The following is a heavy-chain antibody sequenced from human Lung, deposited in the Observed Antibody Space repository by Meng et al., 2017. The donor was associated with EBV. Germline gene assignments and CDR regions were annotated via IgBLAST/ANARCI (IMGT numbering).Heavy chain of an antibody. J-gene: IGHJ5*02. CDR2: IIPILGIA. CDR3: ARDSSPPHPHPGWFDP. V-gene: IGHV1-69*08. Sequence: QVQLGQSGVGGNKPGSSVKVSCKASGGTFSSYTISWVRQAPGQGLEWMGRIIPILGIANYAQKFQGRVTITADKSTSTAYMELSSLRSEDTAVYYCARDSSPPHPHPGWFDPWGQGTLVTVSS. D-gene: IGHD1-14*01. CDR1: GGTFSSYT.